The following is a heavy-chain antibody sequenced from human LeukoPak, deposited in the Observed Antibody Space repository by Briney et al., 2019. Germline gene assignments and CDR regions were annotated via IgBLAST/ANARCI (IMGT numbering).Heavy chain of an antibody. CDR1: GFTFSSYA. D-gene: IGHD2-21*02. Sequence: GGSLRLSCAASGFTFSSYAMSWVRQAPGKGLEWVSVIYSGGSTYYADSVKGRFTISRDNSKSTLYLQMNSLRAEDTAVYYCARDPYCGGDCYSNYFDYWGQGTLVTVSS. V-gene: IGHV3-66*01. J-gene: IGHJ4*02. CDR2: IYSGGST. CDR3: ARDPYCGGDCYSNYFDY.